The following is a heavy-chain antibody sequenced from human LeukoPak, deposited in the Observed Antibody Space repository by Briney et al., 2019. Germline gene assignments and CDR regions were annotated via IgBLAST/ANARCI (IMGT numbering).Heavy chain of an antibody. CDR2: IDSSGDRA. CDR1: GFTFRSYG. D-gene: IGHD1-26*01. V-gene: IGHV3-23*01. Sequence: GGSLRLSCAASGFTFRSYGMSWVRQAPGKGLEWVSSIDSSGDRAYYGDSVKGRFIISRDNSKNSLYLQMNSLRAEDTAMYYCASGESYYLENWGQGTLVTVSS. J-gene: IGHJ4*02. CDR3: ASGESYYLEN.